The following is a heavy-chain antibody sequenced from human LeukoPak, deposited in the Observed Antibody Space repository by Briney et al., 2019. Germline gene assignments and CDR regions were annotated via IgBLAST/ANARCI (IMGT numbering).Heavy chain of an antibody. CDR2: VGISGDT. V-gene: IGHV3-13*01. CDR1: GFTFRSYD. Sequence: GGSLRLSCAASGFTFRSYDVHWVRHVTGKGLEWVSAVGISGDTYYAGSVKGRFTISRENAKNSLYLQMNSLTAGDTAVYYCVRGGILVSGIDEIDYWGQGTLVTVSS. D-gene: IGHD6-19*01. CDR3: VRGGILVSGIDEIDY. J-gene: IGHJ4*02.